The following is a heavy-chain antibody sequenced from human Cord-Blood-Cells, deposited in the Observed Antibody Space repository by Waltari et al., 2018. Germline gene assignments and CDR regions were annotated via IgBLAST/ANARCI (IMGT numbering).Heavy chain of an antibody. D-gene: IGHD1-26*01. CDR1: GHTLPELT. J-gene: IGHJ4*02. V-gene: IGHV1-24*01. CDR3: ATALRSDSGSYYAPFDY. Sequence: VQLLQSGAAGKKPGPSVKVSCKGSGHTLPELTTHLQRPAPGKGLEWMGAFDPEDGETIYVQKFQGRVTMTEDTSTDTAYMELTSLRSEDTAVYYCATALRSDSGSYYAPFDYWGQGTLVTVSS. CDR2: FDPEDGET.